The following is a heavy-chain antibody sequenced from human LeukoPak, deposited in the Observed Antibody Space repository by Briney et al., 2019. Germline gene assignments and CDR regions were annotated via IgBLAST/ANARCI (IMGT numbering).Heavy chain of an antibody. J-gene: IGHJ4*02. Sequence: SVKVSCKASRGTLSSSALTWVRQAPGQGLEWMEGIIPILGAAKYAQKFQGRVSITADISTSIADMELSSLRAEDTALYHCARWSSIKVGATENYWGQGTLVTVSS. V-gene: IGHV1-69*10. D-gene: IGHD1-26*01. CDR1: RGTLSSSA. CDR3: ARWSSIKVGATENY. CDR2: IIPILGAA.